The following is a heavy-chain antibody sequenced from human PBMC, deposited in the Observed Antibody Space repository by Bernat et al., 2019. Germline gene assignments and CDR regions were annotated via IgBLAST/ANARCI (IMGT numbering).Heavy chain of an antibody. CDR3: ARESGSYDLDY. J-gene: IGHJ4*02. D-gene: IGHD5-12*01. V-gene: IGHV3-21*01. CDR1: GFTFSSYS. Sequence: EVQLVESGGGLVKPGGSLRLSCAASGFTFSSYSMNWVRQAPGKGLEWVSSISSSSSYIYYADSVKGRFTNSRDNAKNSLYLQLNSLRAEDTAVYYCARESGSYDLDYWGQGTLVTVSS. CDR2: ISSSSSYI.